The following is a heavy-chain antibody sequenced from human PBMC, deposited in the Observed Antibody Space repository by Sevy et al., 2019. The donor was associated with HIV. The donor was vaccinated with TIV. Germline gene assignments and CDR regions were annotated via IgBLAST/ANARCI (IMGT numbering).Heavy chain of an antibody. D-gene: IGHD4-4*01. CDR2: ISYDGSNK. V-gene: IGHV3-30*18. CDR1: GFTFSSYG. CDR3: ANSQSDYYYYGMDV. Sequence: WGSLRLSCAASGFTFSSYGMHWVRQAPGKGLEWVAVISYDGSNKYYADSVKGRFTISRDNSKNTLYLQMNSLRAEDTAVYYCANSQSDYYYYGMDVWGQGTTVTVSS. J-gene: IGHJ6*02.